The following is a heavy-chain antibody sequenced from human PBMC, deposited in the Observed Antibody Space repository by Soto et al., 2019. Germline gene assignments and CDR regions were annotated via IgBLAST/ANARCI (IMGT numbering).Heavy chain of an antibody. CDR1: GDSIVTATYS. CDR2: ISHSGNT. CDR3: AREAFGGASNWFGP. D-gene: IGHD3-10*01. Sequence: PSETLFLTCTVSGDSIVTATYSWSWIRQPPGKGLQWIGYISHSGNTYFNPSLKSRVTMSIDTSRNEFSLNMTSVTAADTAVYYCAREAFGGASNWFGPWGQGALVTVSS. V-gene: IGHV4-30-2*01. J-gene: IGHJ5*02.